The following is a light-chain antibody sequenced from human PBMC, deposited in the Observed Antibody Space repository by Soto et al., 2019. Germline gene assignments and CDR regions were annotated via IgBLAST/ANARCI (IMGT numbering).Light chain of an antibody. V-gene: IGLV1-51*01. J-gene: IGLJ2*01. CDR3: GTWDGSLSAVV. CDR2: DNN. Sequence: QSVLTRPPSVSAAPGQKVTISCSGSSSNIGNNYVSWYQQLPGAAPKLLIYDNNKRPLGIPDRFSGSKSGTSASLGITGLQTGDEADYYCGTWDGSLSAVVFGGGTKLTVL. CDR1: SSNIGNNY.